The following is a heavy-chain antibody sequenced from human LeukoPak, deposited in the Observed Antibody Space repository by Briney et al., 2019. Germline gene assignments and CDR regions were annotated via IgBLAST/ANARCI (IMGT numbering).Heavy chain of an antibody. V-gene: IGHV1-69*13. D-gene: IGHD2-2*02. J-gene: IGHJ5*02. CDR3: ARQGYCSSTSCYRANWFDP. CDR2: IIPIFGTA. Sequence: SVKVSCKASGGTFSSYAISWVRQAPGQGLEWMGGIIPIFGTANYAQKFQGRVTITADESTSTAYMELSSLRPEDTAVYYCARQGYCSSTSCYRANWFDPWGQGTLVTVSS. CDR1: GGTFSSYA.